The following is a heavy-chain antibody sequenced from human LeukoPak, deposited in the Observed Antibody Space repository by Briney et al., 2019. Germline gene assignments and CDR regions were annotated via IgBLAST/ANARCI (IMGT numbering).Heavy chain of an antibody. CDR2: ISYDGSNK. CDR3: ARSLPTGTLTMVRGAIWDAFDI. Sequence: GGSLRLSCAAYGFTFSSYAMHWVRQAPGKGLQWVAVISYDGSNKYYADSVKGRFTISRDNSKNTLYLQMNSLRAEDTAVYYCARSLPTGTLTMVRGAIWDAFDIWGQGTMVTVSS. D-gene: IGHD3-10*01. V-gene: IGHV3-30*04. CDR1: GFTFSSYA. J-gene: IGHJ3*02.